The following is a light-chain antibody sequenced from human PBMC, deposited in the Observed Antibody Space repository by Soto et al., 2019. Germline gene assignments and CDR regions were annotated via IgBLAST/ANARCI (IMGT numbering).Light chain of an antibody. CDR2: EVT. Sequence: QSVLTQPASVSGSPGQSITISCTGTSSDVGTYNYVSWYQKHPGNAPKVMIYEVTYRPSGVSNRFSGTKSGNTASLTISGLQAEDEAEYYCSSYTGSSTLYVFGTGTKVTVL. J-gene: IGLJ1*01. CDR3: SSYTGSSTLYV. CDR1: SSDVGTYNY. V-gene: IGLV2-14*01.